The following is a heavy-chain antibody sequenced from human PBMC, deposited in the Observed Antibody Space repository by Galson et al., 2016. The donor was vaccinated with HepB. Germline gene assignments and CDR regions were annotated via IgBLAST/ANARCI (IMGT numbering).Heavy chain of an antibody. D-gene: IGHD3-10*01. CDR3: ASDGESSFDL. CDR2: ISYSGST. CDR1: GGSIRIGGYY. J-gene: IGHJ4*02. Sequence: TLSLTCTVSGGSIRIGGYYWNWIRQYPGKGLDWIGYISYSGSTYYSPSLKSPVTISVDTSKKQFSLKLSSVTAADTAVYFCASDGESSFDLWGQGTLVTVSS. V-gene: IGHV4-31*01.